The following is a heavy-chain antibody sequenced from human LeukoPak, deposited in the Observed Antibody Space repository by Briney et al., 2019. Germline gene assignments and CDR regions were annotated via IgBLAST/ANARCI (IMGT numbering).Heavy chain of an antibody. J-gene: IGHJ4*02. D-gene: IGHD1-1*01. Sequence: SETLSLTCTASGDSISSSSYYWGWIRQPPGKGLEWIGSIYYSGSTYYNPSLKSRVSISEDTSKNQFSLKVSSVTAADTAVYYCARANPNWNPPDYWGQGTLVTVSS. CDR3: ARANPNWNPPDY. CDR1: GDSISSSSYY. CDR2: IYYSGST. V-gene: IGHV4-39*07.